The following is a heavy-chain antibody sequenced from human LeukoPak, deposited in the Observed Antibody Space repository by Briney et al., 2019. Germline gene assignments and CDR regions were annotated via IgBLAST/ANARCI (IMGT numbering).Heavy chain of an antibody. CDR2: IHYTGST. V-gene: IGHV4-59*01. D-gene: IGHD1-26*01. CDR1: SGSISTYY. Sequence: SETLSLTCTVSSGSISTYYWTWIEQPPGKRLEWIGFIHYTGSTNYNPSLKSRVTISVDTSKNQFSLKLNSVTAADTAVYYCARSSGSRYYIDYLGQGTLVTVSS. CDR3: ARSSGSRYYIDY. J-gene: IGHJ4*02.